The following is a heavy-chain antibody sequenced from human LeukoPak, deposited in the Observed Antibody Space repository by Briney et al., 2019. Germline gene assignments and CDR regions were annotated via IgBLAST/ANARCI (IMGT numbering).Heavy chain of an antibody. J-gene: IGHJ4*02. D-gene: IGHD6-13*01. CDR3: ARDQRSSSWLN. V-gene: IGHV3-23*01. Sequence: PGGSLRLSCAASGFTFSSYAMSWVRQAPGKGLEWVSIISGSGGSTYYADSVKGRFTISRDNAKNSLYLQMNSLRAEDTAVYYCARDQRSSSWLNWGQGTLVTVSS. CDR2: ISGSGGST. CDR1: GFTFSSYA.